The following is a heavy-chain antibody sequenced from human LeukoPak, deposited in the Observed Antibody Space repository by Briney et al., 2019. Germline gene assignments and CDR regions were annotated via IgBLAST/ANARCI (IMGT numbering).Heavy chain of an antibody. CDR3: ARDHYYDSSGYGGY. Sequence: GGSLRLSCAASGFTFSSYGMHWVRQAPGKGLEWVAVISYDGSNKYYADSVKGRFTISRDNAKNSLYLQMNSLRAEDTAVYYCARDHYYDSSGYGGYWGQGTLVTVSS. J-gene: IGHJ4*02. V-gene: IGHV3-30*03. CDR1: GFTFSSYG. CDR2: ISYDGSNK. D-gene: IGHD3-22*01.